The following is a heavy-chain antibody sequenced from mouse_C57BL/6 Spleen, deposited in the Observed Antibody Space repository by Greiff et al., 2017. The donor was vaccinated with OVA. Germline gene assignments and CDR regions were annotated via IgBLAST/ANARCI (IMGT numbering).Heavy chain of an antibody. J-gene: IGHJ1*03. CDR1: GYTFTSYW. Sequence: QVQLQQPGAELVRPGSSVKLSCKASGYTFTSYWMHWVKQRPIQGLEWIGNIDPSDSETHYNQKFKDKATLTVDKSSSTAYMQLSSLTSEDSAVYYCARGGPHEGYFDVWGTGTTVTVSS. D-gene: IGHD1-1*02. V-gene: IGHV1-52*01. CDR2: IDPSDSET. CDR3: ARGGPHEGYFDV.